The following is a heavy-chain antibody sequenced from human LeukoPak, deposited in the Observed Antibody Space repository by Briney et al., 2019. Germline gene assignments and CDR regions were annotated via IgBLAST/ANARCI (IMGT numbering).Heavy chain of an antibody. CDR1: GYTFSSYE. J-gene: IGHJ3*01. D-gene: IGHD6-25*01. Sequence: ASVKVSCKASGYTFSSYEINWVRQATGQGLEWMGWMNPNSGNTDFAQKFQGRITMTRNTSTGVAYMELSSLRSEDTALYYCARGIPVSATTRDWAAFNLWGQGTMVIVSS. CDR3: ARGIPVSATTRDWAAFNL. V-gene: IGHV1-8*01. CDR2: MNPNSGNT.